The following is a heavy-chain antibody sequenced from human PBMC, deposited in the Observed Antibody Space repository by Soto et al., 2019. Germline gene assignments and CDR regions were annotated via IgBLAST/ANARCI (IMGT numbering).Heavy chain of an antibody. Sequence: SETLSLTCTVSGGSISSGGYYLSWIRQHPGKGLEWIGYIYYSGSTYYNPSLKSRVTISVDTSKNQFSLKLSSVTAADTAAYYCASFGITGTTDWFDPWGQGTLVTSPQ. CDR2: IYYSGST. V-gene: IGHV4-31*03. CDR1: GGSISSGGYY. J-gene: IGHJ5*02. D-gene: IGHD1-7*01. CDR3: ASFGITGTTDWFDP.